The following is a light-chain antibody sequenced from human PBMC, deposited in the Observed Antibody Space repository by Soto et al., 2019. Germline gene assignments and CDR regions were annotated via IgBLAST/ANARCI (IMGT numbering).Light chain of an antibody. Sequence: IQLTQSPSSLSATVGDRVTITCRASQDSSRALAWYQQKPGKAPNLLISPASNLRTGVPSRFSGSGSGTDFTLTINGLQPEDFATYWCQQLYGYPLTFGGGSKVEIK. CDR3: QQLYGYPLT. CDR1: QDSSRA. V-gene: IGKV1-9*01. J-gene: IGKJ4*01. CDR2: PAS.